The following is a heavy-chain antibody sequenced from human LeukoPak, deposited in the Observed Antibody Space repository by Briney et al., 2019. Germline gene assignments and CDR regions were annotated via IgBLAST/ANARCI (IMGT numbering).Heavy chain of an antibody. Sequence: ASVKVSCKASGYTFFSYGITWVRQAPGQGLEWMGWISVYNGDTDYAQKFQGRLTVTTDTSTSTAYMELRSLRSDDTAAYYCASNTGSDSSGYTYWGQGTLVTVSS. CDR1: GYTFFSYG. J-gene: IGHJ4*02. CDR2: ISVYNGDT. D-gene: IGHD3-22*01. V-gene: IGHV1-18*01. CDR3: ASNTGSDSSGYTY.